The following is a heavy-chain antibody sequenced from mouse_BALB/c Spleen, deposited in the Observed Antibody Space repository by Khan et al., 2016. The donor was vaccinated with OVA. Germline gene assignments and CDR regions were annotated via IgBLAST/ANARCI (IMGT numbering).Heavy chain of an antibody. D-gene: IGHD2-3*01. CDR1: GYSITSDYA. J-gene: IGHJ4*01. CDR2: ISYSGST. CDR3: ARDGSRYNYAMDY. V-gene: IGHV3-2*02. Sequence: SGPGLVKPSQSLSLTCTVTGYSITSDYAWNWIRQFPENKLEWMGYISYSGSTNYNPALKSRISITRDTSKNQFFLQLNSVTTEDTATYYCARDGSRYNYAMDYWGQGTSVTVSS.